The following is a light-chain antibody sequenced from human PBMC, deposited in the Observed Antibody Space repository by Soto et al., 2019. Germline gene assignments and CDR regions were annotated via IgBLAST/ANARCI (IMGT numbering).Light chain of an antibody. Sequence: QSALTQPRSVSGSPGHSVTISCTGTSSDVGGYNYVSWYQQHPGKAPKLMIYEVSKRPSGVPDRFSGSKSGNTASLTVSGLQAEDEADYYCSSYAGSNNLYVFGAGTKLTVL. J-gene: IGLJ1*01. V-gene: IGLV2-8*01. CDR2: EVS. CDR3: SSYAGSNNLYV. CDR1: SSDVGGYNY.